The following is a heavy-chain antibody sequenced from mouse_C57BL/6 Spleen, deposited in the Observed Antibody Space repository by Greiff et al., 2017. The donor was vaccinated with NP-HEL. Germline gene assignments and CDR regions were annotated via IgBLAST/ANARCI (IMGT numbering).Heavy chain of an antibody. CDR3: ASSLFDY. CDR2: IYPGSGNT. V-gene: IGHV1-76*01. CDR1: GYTFTDYY. Sequence: VQLQQSGAELVRPGASVKLSCKASGYTFTDYYINWVKQRPGQGLEWIARIYPGSGNTYYNEKFKGKATLTAEKSSRTAYMQLSSLTSADSAVYFCASSLFDYWGQGTTLTVSA. J-gene: IGHJ2*01. D-gene: IGHD6-1*01.